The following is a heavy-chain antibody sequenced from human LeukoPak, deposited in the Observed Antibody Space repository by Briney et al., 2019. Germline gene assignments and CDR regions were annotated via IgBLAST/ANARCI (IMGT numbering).Heavy chain of an antibody. CDR3: ASGRYYYGMDV. V-gene: IGHV3-48*01. J-gene: IGHJ6*02. CDR2: ISSSSSTI. CDR1: GFTFSSYS. Sequence: GGSLRLSCAASGFTFSSYSMNWVRQAPGKGLEWVSYISSSSSTIYYADSVKGRFTISRDNAKNSLYLQMNSLRAEDTAVYYCASGRYYYGMDVWGQGTTVTVPS.